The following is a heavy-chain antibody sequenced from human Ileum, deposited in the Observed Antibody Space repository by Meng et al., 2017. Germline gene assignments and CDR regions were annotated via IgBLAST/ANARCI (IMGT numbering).Heavy chain of an antibody. CDR3: ARGGGGGWPNWFDP. CDR1: GGSVSSANSY. D-gene: IGHD6-19*01. J-gene: IGHJ5*02. V-gene: IGHV4-61*01. CDR2: VYNTGNT. Sequence: QGRVPESGPGLGGPSETLSPACPFSGGSVSSANSYWSWIRQTPGKGLEWIGYVYNTGNTNSNPSLRSRLTMSVDTSNSQFSLKLTSVTAADTAVYYCARGGGGGWPNWFDPWGQGTLVTVSS.